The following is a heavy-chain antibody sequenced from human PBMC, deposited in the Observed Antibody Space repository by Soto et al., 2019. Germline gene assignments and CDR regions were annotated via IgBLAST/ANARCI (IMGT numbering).Heavy chain of an antibody. CDR1: GGTFSKFA. CDR2: IIPMFGKA. Sequence: QVQLVPSGAEVRKPGSSVKVSCKASGGTFSKFALSWVRQAPGQGLEWMGGIIPMFGKANYQQKFQGRRTITADEATSIGDRELRGLISEDTAVYYCARDGTRHDGGAYYYRYLGQGTLVTGSS. V-gene: IGHV1-69*12. J-gene: IGHJ4*02. CDR3: ARDGTRHDGGAYYYRY. D-gene: IGHD3-22*01.